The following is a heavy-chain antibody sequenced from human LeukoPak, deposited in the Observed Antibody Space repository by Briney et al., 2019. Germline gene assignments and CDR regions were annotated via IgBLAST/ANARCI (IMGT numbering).Heavy chain of an antibody. CDR3: ATDLGYCSSTSCYSIG. V-gene: IGHV1-24*01. CDR2: FDPEDGET. Sequence: ASEKVSCKVSGYTLTEFSMHWVRHAPGKGLEWMGGFDPEDGETIYAQKFQGRVTMTEDTSTDTAYMELSSLRSEDTAVYYCATDLGYCSSTSCYSIGWGQGTLVTVSS. J-gene: IGHJ4*02. D-gene: IGHD2-2*01. CDR1: GYTLTEFS.